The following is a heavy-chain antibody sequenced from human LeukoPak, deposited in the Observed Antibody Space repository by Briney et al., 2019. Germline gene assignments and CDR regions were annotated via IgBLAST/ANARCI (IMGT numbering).Heavy chain of an antibody. CDR1: GFTFSSYE. J-gene: IGHJ3*02. CDR3: ARAYCSGGSCYYAFDI. CDR2: ISSSSSAI. Sequence: QPGGSLRLSCAASGFTFSSYEMNWVRQAPGKGLEWVSYISSSSSAIYYADSVKGRFTISRDNAKNSLYLRMNSLRAEDTAVYYCARAYCSGGSCYYAFDIWGQGTMVTVSS. V-gene: IGHV3-48*03. D-gene: IGHD2-15*01.